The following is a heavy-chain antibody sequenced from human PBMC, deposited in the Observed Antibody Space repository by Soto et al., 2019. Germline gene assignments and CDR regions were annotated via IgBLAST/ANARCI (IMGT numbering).Heavy chain of an antibody. CDR3: ARESEDLTSNFDY. CDR2: ISSTTNYI. CDR1: GFTFTRYS. Sequence: GGSLRLSCAASGFTFTRYSMNWVRQAPGKGLEWVSSISSTTNYIYYADSMKGRFTVSRDNAKNSVYLDMNSLSAEDTAVYYCARESEDLTSNFDYWGQGTMVTVSS. V-gene: IGHV3-21*01. J-gene: IGHJ4*02.